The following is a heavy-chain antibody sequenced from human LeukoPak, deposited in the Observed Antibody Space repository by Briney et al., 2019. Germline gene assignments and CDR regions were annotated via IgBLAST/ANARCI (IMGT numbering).Heavy chain of an antibody. Sequence: PSETLSLTCTVSGGSFSSGNFYWYWIRQYPGRGLEWIGYIYYSGRAYYNPSLKSRVTISVDTSKKQFSLTLSTVTAADTAMYYCARAGGSGNSTYYFDYWGQGTQVTVSS. J-gene: IGHJ4*02. D-gene: IGHD3-10*01. V-gene: IGHV4-31*03. CDR1: GGSFSSGNFY. CDR2: IYYSGRA. CDR3: ARAGGSGNSTYYFDY.